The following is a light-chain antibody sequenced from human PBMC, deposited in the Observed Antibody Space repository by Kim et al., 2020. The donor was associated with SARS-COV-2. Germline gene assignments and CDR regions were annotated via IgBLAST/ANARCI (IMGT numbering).Light chain of an antibody. CDR3: RKYNSAPYT. J-gene: IGKJ2*01. V-gene: IGKV1-27*01. CDR2: AAS. Sequence: DIQMTQSPSSLSASVGDRVTITCRASQGISNYLAWYQLKPGKVPKLLTYAASALQSGVPSRFSGSGPGTDFTLTSSSLQPEDAANYYCRKYNSAPYTFGEGTKLEIK. CDR1: QGISNY.